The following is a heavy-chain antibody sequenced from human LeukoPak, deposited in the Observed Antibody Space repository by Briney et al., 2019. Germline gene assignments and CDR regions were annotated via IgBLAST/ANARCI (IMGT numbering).Heavy chain of an antibody. Sequence: GGSLRLSCAASGFTFSSYSMNWVRQAPGKGLEWVSYISTSSGTIYYADSVKGRFTISRDNAKNSLYLQMNSLRAEDTAVYYCAREGGYCSSTTCRAFDIWGQGTMVTVSS. CDR1: GFTFSSYS. J-gene: IGHJ3*02. D-gene: IGHD2-2*01. V-gene: IGHV3-48*04. CDR3: AREGGYCSSTTCRAFDI. CDR2: ISTSSGTI.